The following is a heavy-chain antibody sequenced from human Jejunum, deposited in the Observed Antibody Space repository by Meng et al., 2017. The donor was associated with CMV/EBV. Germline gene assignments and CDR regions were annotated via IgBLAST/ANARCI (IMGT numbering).Heavy chain of an antibody. CDR2: VSYTGT. CDR1: GSITNYY. Sequence: GSITNYYWSWIRQFPGKGLEWIGYVSYTGTNDNPSLKGRVTVSMDTSKNQFSLKLSSVTAADTAIYYCARDRHYDDLNGHYRYLESWGQGTLVTVSS. V-gene: IGHV4-59*01. J-gene: IGHJ4*02. D-gene: IGHD3-16*01. CDR3: ARDRHYDDLNGHYRYLES.